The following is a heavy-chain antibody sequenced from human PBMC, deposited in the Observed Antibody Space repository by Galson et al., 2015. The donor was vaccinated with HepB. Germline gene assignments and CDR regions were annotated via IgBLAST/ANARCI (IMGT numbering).Heavy chain of an antibody. Sequence: ETLSLTCTVSGGSISSYYWSWIRQPPGKGLEWIGYIYYSGSTNYNPSLKSRVTISVDTSKNQFSLKLSSVTAADTAVYYCARSHLGYCSSTTCYYYYYMDVWGKGTTVTVSS. CDR2: IYYSGST. CDR3: ARSHLGYCSSTTCYYYYYMDV. V-gene: IGHV4-59*01. D-gene: IGHD2-2*01. J-gene: IGHJ6*03. CDR1: GGSISSYY.